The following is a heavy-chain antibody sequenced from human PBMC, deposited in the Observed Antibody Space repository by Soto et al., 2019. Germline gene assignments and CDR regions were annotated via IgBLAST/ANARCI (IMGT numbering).Heavy chain of an antibody. J-gene: IGHJ4*02. CDR3: ARGKGVVYALSHDSFDY. D-gene: IGHD2-8*02. CDR1: GGSVSSGSYY. Sequence: LTCTVSGGSVSSGSYYWSWIRQPPGKGLEWIGYIYYSGSTNYNPSLKSRVTISVDTSKNQFSLKLSSVTAADTAVYYCARGKGVVYALSHDSFDYWGQGPVVTVSS. V-gene: IGHV4-61*01. CDR2: IYYSGST.